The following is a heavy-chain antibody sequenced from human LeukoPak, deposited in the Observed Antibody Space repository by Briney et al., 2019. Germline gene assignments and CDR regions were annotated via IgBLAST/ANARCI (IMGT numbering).Heavy chain of an antibody. CDR2: ISNSGST. V-gene: IGHV4-61*01. J-gene: IGHJ4*02. D-gene: IGHD3-22*01. Sequence: SETLSLTCAVSGGSVSRGTFFWTWIRKPPGKGLEWIGYISNSGSTNYHPSLKSRVTISSDTSKTQFTLKLTSVTAADTAVYFCARSPSGYRFDSWGQGTLVTVSS. CDR1: GGSVSRGTFF. CDR3: ARSPSGYRFDS.